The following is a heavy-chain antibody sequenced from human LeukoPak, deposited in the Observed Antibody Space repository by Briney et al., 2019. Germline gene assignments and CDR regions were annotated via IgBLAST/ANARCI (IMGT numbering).Heavy chain of an antibody. CDR1: GFTFSSYW. CDR3: ARDFASSGWPPGFDY. Sequence: GGSLRLSCGASGFTFSSYWMSWVRQAPGKGLEWVANIKQDGSEKYYVDSVKGRFTISRDNAKNSLYLQMNSLRAEDTAVYYCARDFASSGWPPGFDYWGQGTLVTVSP. D-gene: IGHD6-19*01. J-gene: IGHJ4*02. V-gene: IGHV3-7*01. CDR2: IKQDGSEK.